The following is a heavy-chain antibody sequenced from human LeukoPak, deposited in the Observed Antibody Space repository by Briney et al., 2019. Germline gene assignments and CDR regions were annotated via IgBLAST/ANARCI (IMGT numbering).Heavy chain of an antibody. CDR2: IKQDGSEK. V-gene: IGHV3-7*01. CDR1: GFTFDDYA. CDR3: ARDLWFGELYNPYYMDV. J-gene: IGHJ6*03. Sequence: GGSLRLSCAASGFTFDDYAMHWVRQAPGKGLEWVANIKQDGSEKYYVDSVKGRFTISRDNAKNSLYLQMNSLRAEDTAVYYCARDLWFGELYNPYYMDVWGKGTTVTVSS. D-gene: IGHD3-10*01.